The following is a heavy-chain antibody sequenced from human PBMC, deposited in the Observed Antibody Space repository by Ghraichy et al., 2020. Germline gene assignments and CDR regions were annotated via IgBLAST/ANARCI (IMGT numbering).Heavy chain of an antibody. J-gene: IGHJ5*02. CDR3: ARRGRAAARWFDP. CDR2: IYYSGST. CDR1: GGSISSYY. Sequence: SETLSLTCTVSGGSISSYYWSWIRQPPGKGLEWIGYIYYSGSTNYNPSLKSRVTISVDTSKNQFSLKLSSVTAADTAVYYCARRGRAAARWFDPWGQGTLVTVSS. V-gene: IGHV4-59*08. D-gene: IGHD6-25*01.